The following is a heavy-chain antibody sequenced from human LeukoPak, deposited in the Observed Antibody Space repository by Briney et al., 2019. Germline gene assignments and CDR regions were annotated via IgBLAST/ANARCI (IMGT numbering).Heavy chain of an antibody. V-gene: IGHV4-59*01. CDR1: GGSISSYY. Sequence: PSETLSLTRTVSGGSISSYYWSWIRQPPGKGLDWIGYIYYSGSTNYNPSLKSRVAISVDTSKSQFSLSLSSVTAADTAVYYCARYSSGISGSYYFGYWGQGTLVAVSS. J-gene: IGHJ4*02. CDR2: IYYSGST. D-gene: IGHD3-10*01. CDR3: ARYSSGISGSYYFGY.